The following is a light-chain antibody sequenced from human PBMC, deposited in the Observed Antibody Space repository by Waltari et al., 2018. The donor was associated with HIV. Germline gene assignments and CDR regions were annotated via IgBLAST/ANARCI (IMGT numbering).Light chain of an antibody. CDR3: QVWDSTSDHRGV. J-gene: IGLJ3*02. V-gene: IGLV3-21*04. CDR2: YDS. CDR1: NIGSTS. Sequence: SDVLTQAPSVSVAPGKTARITCGGDNIGSTSVNWYQQKPGQAPVLVIYYDSDRPSGIPERFSGSNSGITATLTISSVEVGDEADYYCQVWDSTSDHRGVFGGGTKLTVL.